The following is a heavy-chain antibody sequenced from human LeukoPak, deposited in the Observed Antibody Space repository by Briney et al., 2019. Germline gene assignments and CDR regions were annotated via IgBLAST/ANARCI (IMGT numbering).Heavy chain of an antibody. CDR2: INPNSGGT. CDR1: GYTFTGYY. V-gene: IGHV1-2*02. J-gene: IGHJ4*02. D-gene: IGHD3-22*01. Sequence: ASVKVSCKASGYTFTGYYMHWVRQAPGQGLEWMGWINPNSGGTNYAQKFQGRVTMTRDTSISTAYMELSRLRSDDTAVYYCARGTYYYDSSRYYFDYWGQGTLVTVSS. CDR3: ARGTYYYDSSRYYFDY.